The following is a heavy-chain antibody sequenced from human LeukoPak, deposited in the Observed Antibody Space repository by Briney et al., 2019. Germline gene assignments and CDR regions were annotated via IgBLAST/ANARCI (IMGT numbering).Heavy chain of an antibody. J-gene: IGHJ4*02. V-gene: IGHV1-69*05. D-gene: IGHD5-12*01. CDR3: ARYPSIVATSGIDY. Sequence: GASVKVSCKASGGTFSSYAISWVRQAPGQGLEWMGGIIPIFGTANYAQKLQGRVTMITDTSTSTAYMELRSLRSDDTAVYYCARYPSIVATSGIDYWGQGTLVTVSS. CDR2: IIPIFGTA. CDR1: GGTFSSYA.